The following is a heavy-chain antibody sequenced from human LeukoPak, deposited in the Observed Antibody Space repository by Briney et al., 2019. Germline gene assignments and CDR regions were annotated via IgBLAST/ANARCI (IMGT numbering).Heavy chain of an antibody. D-gene: IGHD2-15*01. CDR1: GGTFSSYA. CDR2: IIPIFGTA. CDR3: AAGCGCSGGSCYSCWFDP. J-gene: IGHJ5*02. V-gene: IGHV1-69*13. Sequence: GASVKVSCKASGGTFSSYAISWVRQAPGQGLEWMGGIIPIFGTANYAQKSQGRVTITADESTSTAYMELSSLRSEDTAVYYCAAGCGCSGGSCYSCWFDPWGQGTLVTVSS.